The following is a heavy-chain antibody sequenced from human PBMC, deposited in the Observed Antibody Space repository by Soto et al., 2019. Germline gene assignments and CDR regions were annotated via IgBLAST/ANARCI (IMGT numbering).Heavy chain of an antibody. Sequence: SETLSLTCTVSGGSISSYYWSWIRQPPGKGLEWIGYIYYSGSTNYNLSLKSRVTITVDTSKNQFSLKLSSVTAADTAVYYCARGDTISLDYWGQGTRVTVS. CDR1: GGSISSYY. V-gene: IGHV4-59*01. J-gene: IGHJ4*02. CDR2: IYYSGST. D-gene: IGHD3-9*01. CDR3: ARGDTISLDY.